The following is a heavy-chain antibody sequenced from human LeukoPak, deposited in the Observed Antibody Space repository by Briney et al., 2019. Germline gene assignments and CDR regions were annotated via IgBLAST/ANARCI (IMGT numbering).Heavy chain of an antibody. J-gene: IGHJ4*02. CDR3: AKKSCGSSSCPIDY. V-gene: IGHV3-23*01. D-gene: IGHD2-2*01. CDR1: GFTFSTCA. CDR2: INKSGDIT. Sequence: GGSLRLSCAASGFTFSTCAMSWVRQAPGEGLEWISVINKSGDITYYADSVKGRFTISSDNSKSTLFLQMNNLRAEDTAVYYCAKKSCGSSSCPIDYWGRGTLVTVSP.